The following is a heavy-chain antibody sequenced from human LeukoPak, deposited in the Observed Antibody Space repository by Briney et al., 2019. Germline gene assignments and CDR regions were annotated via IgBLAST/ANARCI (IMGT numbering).Heavy chain of an antibody. D-gene: IGHD3-10*01. CDR1: GYTFTSYG. J-gene: IGHJ5*02. V-gene: IGHV1-2*02. Sequence: GASVKVSCKASGYTFTSYGISWVRQAPGQGLEWMGWINPNSGGTNCAQKFQGRVTMTRDTSISTAYMELSRLRSDDTAVYYCARDGLLGKFDPWGQGTLVTVSS. CDR3: ARDGLLGKFDP. CDR2: INPNSGGT.